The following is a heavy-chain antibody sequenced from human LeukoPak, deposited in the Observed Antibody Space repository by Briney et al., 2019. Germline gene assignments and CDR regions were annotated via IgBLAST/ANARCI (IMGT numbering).Heavy chain of an antibody. CDR1: GITFSSYW. D-gene: IGHD4-23*01. CDR3: ARSAYPGNSVIED. CDR2: INSDGRST. Sequence: PGGSLRLSCAGSGITFSSYWMHWVGQAPGKGLVWVSRINSDGRSTNYADSVKGRFTISRDNAKNTLYLQMNSLRAEDTAVYYCARSAYPGNSVIEDWGRGTLVTVSS. J-gene: IGHJ4*02. V-gene: IGHV3-74*01.